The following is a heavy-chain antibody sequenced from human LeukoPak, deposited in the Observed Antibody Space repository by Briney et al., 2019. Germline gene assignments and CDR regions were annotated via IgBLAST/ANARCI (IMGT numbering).Heavy chain of an antibody. J-gene: IGHJ2*01. CDR1: GFTFSTYA. Sequence: GGSLRLSCAASGFTFSTYAMSWVRQAPGKGPEWVSSISSGSDYTFYADSVKGRFTISRDNSKNTLYLQMNSLRAGDTAIYHCAKIGVIGNWYYDVWGRGTLVTVSS. CDR2: ISSGSDYT. D-gene: IGHD1-1*01. V-gene: IGHV3-23*01. CDR3: AKIGVIGNWYYDV.